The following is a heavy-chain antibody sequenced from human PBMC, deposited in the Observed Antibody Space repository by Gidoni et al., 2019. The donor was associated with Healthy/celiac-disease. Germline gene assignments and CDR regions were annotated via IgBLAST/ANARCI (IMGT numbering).Heavy chain of an antibody. CDR3: ARGTPNSSGWYYHSSEYFQH. V-gene: IGHV1-2*02. D-gene: IGHD6-19*01. CDR2: INPNSGGT. CDR1: GYTFTGYY. J-gene: IGHJ1*01. Sequence: QVQLVQSGAEVKKPGASVKVSCKAAGYTFTGYYMHWVRQAPGQGLEWMGWINPNSGGTNYAQKFQGRVTKTRDTSISTAYMELSRLRSDDTAVYYCARGTPNSSGWYYHSSEYFQHWGQGTLVTVSS.